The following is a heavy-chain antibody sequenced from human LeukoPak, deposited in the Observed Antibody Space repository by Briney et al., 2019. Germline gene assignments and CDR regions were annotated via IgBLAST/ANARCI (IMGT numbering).Heavy chain of an antibody. CDR3: ARGNYGYVWGSYRSRRDFDY. D-gene: IGHD3-16*02. V-gene: IGHV1-8*01. CDR1: GYTFTSYD. Sequence: ASVKVSCKASGYTFTSYDINWVRQATGQGLEWMGWMNPNSGNTGYAQKFQGRVTMTRNTSISTAYMELSSLRSEDTAVYYCARGNYGYVWGSYRSRRDFDYSGQGTLVTVSS. CDR2: MNPNSGNT. J-gene: IGHJ4*02.